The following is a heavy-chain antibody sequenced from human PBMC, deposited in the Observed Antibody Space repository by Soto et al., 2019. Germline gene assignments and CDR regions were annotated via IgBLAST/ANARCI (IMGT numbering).Heavy chain of an antibody. CDR3: ARTHPADYDILTAYYDY. CDR2: IYPGDSDT. CDR1: GYSFTGYW. D-gene: IGHD3-9*01. J-gene: IGHJ4*02. Sequence: PGDSLKISCKGSGYSFTGYWIGWVRQMPGKGLEWMCIIYPGDSDTRYSPSFQGQVTISADKSISTAYLQWSSLKASDTATYYCARTHPADYDILTAYYDYWGQGTLVTVSS. V-gene: IGHV5-51*01.